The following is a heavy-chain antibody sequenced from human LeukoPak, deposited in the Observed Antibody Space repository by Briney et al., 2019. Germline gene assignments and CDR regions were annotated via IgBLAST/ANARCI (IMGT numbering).Heavy chain of an antibody. Sequence: GESLKISCKGSGYRLTSYWIGRVRQMPGKGLEWMGIIYPGDSDTRYSPSFQGQVTISADKSISTAYLQWRSLKASDSAMYYCARQAAAGIYWGQGTLVTVSS. CDR3: ARQAAAGIY. D-gene: IGHD2-2*01. J-gene: IGHJ4*02. V-gene: IGHV5-51*01. CDR1: GYRLTSYW. CDR2: IYPGDSDT.